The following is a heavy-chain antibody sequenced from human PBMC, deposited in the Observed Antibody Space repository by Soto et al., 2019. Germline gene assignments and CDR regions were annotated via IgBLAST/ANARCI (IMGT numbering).Heavy chain of an antibody. CDR1: GGTFSSYA. CDR3: ARDLWFGELIPTNWFDP. CDR2: IIPIFGTA. Sequence: QVQLVQSGAEVKKPGSSVKVSCKASGGTFSSYAISWVRQAPGQGLEWMGGIIPIFGTANYAQKFQGRVTITADESTSTAYMELSSLRSEDTDVYYCARDLWFGELIPTNWFDPWGQGTLVTVSS. J-gene: IGHJ5*02. V-gene: IGHV1-69*01. D-gene: IGHD3-10*01.